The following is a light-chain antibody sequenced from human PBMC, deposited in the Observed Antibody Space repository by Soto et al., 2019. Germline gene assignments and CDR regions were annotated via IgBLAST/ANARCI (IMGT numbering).Light chain of an antibody. CDR1: QGISSH. J-gene: IGKJ5*01. CDR2: VAS. CDR3: QQLNSYPIT. Sequence: DIQLTQSPSFLSASVGDRVTITCRASQGISSHLAWYQQQPGKAPKLLIYVASPLPSGVPSRFSGSGSGTESTLTISGLQPEDFASDYCQQLNSYPITFGQGTRLEIK. V-gene: IGKV1-9*01.